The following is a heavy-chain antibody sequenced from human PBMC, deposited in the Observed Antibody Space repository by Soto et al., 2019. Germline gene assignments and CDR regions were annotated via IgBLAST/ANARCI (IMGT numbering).Heavy chain of an antibody. J-gene: IGHJ6*02. D-gene: IGHD2-21*01. Sequence: QVQLVESGGGLVKPGGSLRLSCAASGFSFSDHYMSWIRQAPGKGLEWLSYISSSSAGIFYAESVKGRFTISRDNAENSLYLQMDSLRAEDTAVYYCAINFRDCMSITCAYGVDVWGQGTTVTVSS. CDR1: GFSFSDHY. V-gene: IGHV3-11*01. CDR2: ISSSSAGI. CDR3: AINFRDCMSITCAYGVDV.